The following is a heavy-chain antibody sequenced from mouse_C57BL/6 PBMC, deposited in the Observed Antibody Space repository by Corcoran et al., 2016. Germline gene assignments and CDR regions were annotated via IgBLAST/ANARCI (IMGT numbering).Heavy chain of an antibody. CDR1: GYTFTDYN. Sequence: EVQLQQSGPELVKPGASVKIPCKASGYTFTDYNMDWVKQSHGKSLEWIGDINPNNGGTIYNQKFKGKATLTVDKSSSTAYMELRSLTSEDTAVYYCARSLYDYPFAYWGQGTLVTVSA. V-gene: IGHV1-18*01. D-gene: IGHD2-4*01. J-gene: IGHJ3*01. CDR3: ARSLYDYPFAY. CDR2: INPNNGGT.